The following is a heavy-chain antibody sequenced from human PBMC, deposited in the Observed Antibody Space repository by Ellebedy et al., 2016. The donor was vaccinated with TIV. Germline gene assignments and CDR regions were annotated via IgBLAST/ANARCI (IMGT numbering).Heavy chain of an antibody. Sequence: GGSLRLSCAASGFTFSSYSLNWVRQAPGKGLEWVSSISSSSSYIYYADSVRGRFTVSRDNAKTSLYLQMNSLRAEDTAVYYCARVTGGLGGAFDIWGQGTMVTVSS. CDR2: ISSSSSYI. J-gene: IGHJ3*02. D-gene: IGHD2-8*02. CDR1: GFTFSSYS. CDR3: ARVTGGLGGAFDI. V-gene: IGHV3-21*01.